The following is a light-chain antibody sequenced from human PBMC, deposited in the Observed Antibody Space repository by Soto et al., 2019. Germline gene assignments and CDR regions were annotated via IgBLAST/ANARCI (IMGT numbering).Light chain of an antibody. CDR3: AARDDGLNRHV. CDR2: DVS. V-gene: IGLV2-11*01. J-gene: IGLJ1*01. CDR1: DTDVGGYTF. Sequence: QSALAQPRSVSGSPGQSVTISCTGTDTDVGGYTFVSWYQQHAGKAPRVLIFDVSQRAPGVPDRFSGSKSGNTASLTISGLQPEDEADYYCAARDDGLNRHVFGTGTKLTVL.